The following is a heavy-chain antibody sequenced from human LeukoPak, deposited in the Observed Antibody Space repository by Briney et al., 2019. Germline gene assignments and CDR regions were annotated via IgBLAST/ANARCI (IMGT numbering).Heavy chain of an antibody. J-gene: IGHJ4*02. V-gene: IGHV1-2*02. CDR1: GYTFTGHH. CDR3: ARDPYDSSGYYYVPSPGLGY. CDR2: VYPKSGAT. Sequence: GASVKVSCKASGYTFTGHHMHWIRQAPGHGLEWMGWVYPKSGATHYAQKFQGRVTMTIDTPISTAYMDLSSLMYDDTAVYYCARDPYDSSGYYYVPSPGLGYWGQGTLVTVSS. D-gene: IGHD3-22*01.